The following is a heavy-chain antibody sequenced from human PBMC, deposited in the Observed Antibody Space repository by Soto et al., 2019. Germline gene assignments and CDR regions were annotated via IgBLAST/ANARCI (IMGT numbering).Heavy chain of an antibody. V-gene: IGHV4-39*01. CDR1: GGSISSRSYY. CDR3: GRHKDTSSRYLLPDY. Sequence: QLQLQESGPGLVKPSETLSLTCTVSGGSISSRSYYWGWIRQPPGKGLEWIGSIYYSGNTYYNPSLKSRVNLSGDPAKNQVSPGAGFVTAGDTGGYYRGRHKDTSSRYLLPDYWGQGTLVTVSS. J-gene: IGHJ4*02. CDR2: IYYSGNT. D-gene: IGHD2-2*01.